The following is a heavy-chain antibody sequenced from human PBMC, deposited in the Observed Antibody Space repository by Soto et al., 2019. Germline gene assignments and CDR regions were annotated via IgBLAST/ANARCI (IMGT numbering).Heavy chain of an antibody. D-gene: IGHD2-21*02. CDR2: IWNDGSNK. V-gene: IGHV3-33*01. J-gene: IGHJ4*02. Sequence: QVQLVESGGGVVQPGRSLKLSCAASGFIFGRFGMHWVRQPPGKGLEWVAVIWNDGSNKLYADSVQGRFTISRDNSKNTLYLEMDSLRAEDTAVYYCAREHESGFGDSVPAGCDYWGQGNLVTVSP. CDR1: GFIFGRFG. CDR3: AREHESGFGDSVPAGCDY.